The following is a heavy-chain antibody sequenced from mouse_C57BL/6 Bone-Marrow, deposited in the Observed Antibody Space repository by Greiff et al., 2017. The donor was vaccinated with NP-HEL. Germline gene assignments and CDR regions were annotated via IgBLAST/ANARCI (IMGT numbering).Heavy chain of an antibody. CDR1: GFTFSSYG. V-gene: IGHV5-6*01. CDR2: ISSGGSYT. CDR3: ASLYDGYGDAMDY. Sequence: DVHLVESGGDLVKPGGSLKLSCAASGFTFSSYGMSWVRQTPDKRLEWVATISSGGSYTYYPDSVKGRFTISRDNAKNTLYLQLSSLKSEDTAMYYCASLYDGYGDAMDYWGQGTSVTVSS. D-gene: IGHD2-3*01. J-gene: IGHJ4*01.